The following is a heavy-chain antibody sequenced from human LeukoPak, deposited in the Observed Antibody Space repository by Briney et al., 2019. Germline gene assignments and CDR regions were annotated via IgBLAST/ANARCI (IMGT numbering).Heavy chain of an antibody. CDR2: IKPKTDGETT. D-gene: IGHD2-21*01. V-gene: IGHV3-15*07. J-gene: IGHJ4*02. CDR1: GFTFSSYS. Sequence: PGGSLRLSCAASGFTFSSYSMNWVRQAPGKGLEWVGRIKPKTDGETTEYAASVKGRFSISRDDSKNMLYLQMNSLKTENTAVYYCITPLPYSAQGGQGTLVTVSS. CDR3: ITPLPYSAQ.